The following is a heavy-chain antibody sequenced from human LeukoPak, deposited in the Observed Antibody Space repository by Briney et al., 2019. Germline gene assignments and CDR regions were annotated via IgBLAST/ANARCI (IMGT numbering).Heavy chain of an antibody. J-gene: IGHJ6*02. CDR2: ITSSSSYI. D-gene: IGHD3-22*01. CDR3: ARGLDYYDSSGYPV. CDR1: GFTFARNT. V-gene: IGHV3-21*01. Sequence: PGGSLRLSCAASGFTFARNTMTWVRQAPGKGLEWVSSITSSSSYIYYADSVKGRFTISRDNAKNSLYLQMNSLRAEDTAVYYCARGLDYYDSSGYPVWGQGTTVTVSS.